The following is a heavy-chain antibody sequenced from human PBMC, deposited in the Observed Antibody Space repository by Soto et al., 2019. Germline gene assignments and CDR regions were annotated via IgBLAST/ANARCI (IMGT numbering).Heavy chain of an antibody. CDR3: ARRGYQLPGIAAARPPHYGMDV. Sequence: PGESLKISCKGSGYSFTSYWIGWVRQMPGKGLEWMGIIYPGDSDTRYSPSFQGQVTISADTSISTAYLQWSSLKASDTAMYYCARRGYQLPGIAAARPPHYGMDVWVQGTTVTVSS. CDR1: GYSFTSYW. V-gene: IGHV5-51*01. J-gene: IGHJ6*02. CDR2: IYPGDSDT. D-gene: IGHD6-25*01.